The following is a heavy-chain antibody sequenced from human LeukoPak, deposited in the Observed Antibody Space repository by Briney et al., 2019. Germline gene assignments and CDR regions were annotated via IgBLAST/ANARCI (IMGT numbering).Heavy chain of an antibody. Sequence: SETLSLTCTVSGDSINGHYWSWIRQPPGEGLEWIAYIYNSVSTNYNTSLESRVTISIETSTSQFSLKLTSVTAADAGVYYCARQRCSGGSCDRVDQLYYMDVWGKGTTVTVSS. CDR2: IYNSVST. J-gene: IGHJ6*03. D-gene: IGHD2-15*01. CDR1: GDSINGHY. CDR3: ARQRCSGGSCDRVDQLYYMDV. V-gene: IGHV4-59*08.